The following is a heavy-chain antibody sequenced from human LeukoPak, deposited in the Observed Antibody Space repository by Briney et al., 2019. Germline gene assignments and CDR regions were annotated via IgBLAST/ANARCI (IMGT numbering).Heavy chain of an antibody. V-gene: IGHV3-30*18. CDR1: GFTFSSYV. Sequence: GGSLRLSCAASGFTFSSYVMHWVRQAPGKGLEWVAVISYDGSNKYYADSVKGRFTISRDNSKNTLYLQMNSLRAEDTAVYYCAKDVRSFGVVIGDYWGQGTLVTVSS. CDR3: AKDVRSFGVVIGDY. CDR2: ISYDGSNK. J-gene: IGHJ4*02. D-gene: IGHD3-3*01.